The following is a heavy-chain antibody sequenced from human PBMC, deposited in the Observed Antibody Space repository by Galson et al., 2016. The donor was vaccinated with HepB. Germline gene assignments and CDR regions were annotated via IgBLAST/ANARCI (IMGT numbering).Heavy chain of an antibody. CDR3: AKDMGSYYDDLTGYTTKGMDA. D-gene: IGHD1-26*01. J-gene: IGHJ6*02. V-gene: IGHV3-30*18. Sequence: SLRLSCAGSGISLREYGMHWVRQAPGSGLEWLAVISYDGNKKYHVDSVKGRFIISRDNSKNTVTLQMDSLRAEDTGIYYCAKDMGSYYDDLTGYTTKGMDAWGQGTMVIVSS. CDR2: ISYDGNKK. CDR1: GISLREYG.